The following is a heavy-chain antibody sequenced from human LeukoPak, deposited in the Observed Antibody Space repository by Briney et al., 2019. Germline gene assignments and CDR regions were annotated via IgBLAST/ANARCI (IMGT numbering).Heavy chain of an antibody. J-gene: IGHJ4*02. D-gene: IGHD1-1*01. CDR2: INARGDT. CDR1: GWSFNDYY. V-gene: IGHV4-34*01. CDR3: AVGWKEYYFDY. Sequence: SETLSLTCAVYGWSFNDYYWNWVRQPPGKGLEWIGEINARGDTNYNPSLKSRVTISVDSSKNQFSLKLSSVTAAGTAVYYCAVGWKEYYFDYWGQGTLVTVSS.